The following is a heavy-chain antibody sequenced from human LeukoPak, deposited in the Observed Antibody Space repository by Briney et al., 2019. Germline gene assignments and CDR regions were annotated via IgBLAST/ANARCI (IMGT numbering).Heavy chain of an antibody. CDR3: ARGPITYYYDSSGYYRGFDY. CDR2: VYYNGST. V-gene: IGHV4-59*01. D-gene: IGHD3-22*01. CDR1: GGSISTYY. J-gene: IGHJ4*02. Sequence: SETLSLTCTVSGGSISTYYWSWIRQPPGKGLEWIGYVYYNGSTNYNPSLKSRVTISVDTSKNQFSLKLSSVTAADTAVYYCARGPITYYYDSSGYYRGFDYWGQGTLVTVSS.